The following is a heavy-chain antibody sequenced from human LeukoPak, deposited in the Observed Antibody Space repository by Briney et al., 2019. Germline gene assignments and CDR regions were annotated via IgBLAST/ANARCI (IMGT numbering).Heavy chain of an antibody. J-gene: IGHJ4*02. D-gene: IGHD5-24*01. Sequence: GRSLRLSCAASGFTFSNYAMHWVRQAPGKGLEWVSFISYDGSNKHYADSMKGRFTISRDNSKNTLYLQMNSLRPEDTAVYYCARARFGYNRGPFDYWGQGILVTVSS. CDR1: GFTFSNYA. CDR2: ISYDGSNK. CDR3: ARARFGYNRGPFDY. V-gene: IGHV3-30-3*01.